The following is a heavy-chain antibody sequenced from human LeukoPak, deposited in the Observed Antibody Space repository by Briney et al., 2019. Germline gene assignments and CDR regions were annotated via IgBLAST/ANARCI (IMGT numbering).Heavy chain of an antibody. V-gene: IGHV3-21*01. Sequence: PGGSLRLSCAASGFTFSSYSMNWVRQAPGKGLEWVSSISSSSSYIYYADSVKGRFTISRDNAKNSLYLQMNSLRAEDTAVYYCARDRNYGDYYYYYMDVWGKGTTVTVSS. CDR3: ARDRNYGDYYYYYMDV. CDR1: GFTFSSYS. CDR2: ISSSSSYI. J-gene: IGHJ6*03. D-gene: IGHD4-17*01.